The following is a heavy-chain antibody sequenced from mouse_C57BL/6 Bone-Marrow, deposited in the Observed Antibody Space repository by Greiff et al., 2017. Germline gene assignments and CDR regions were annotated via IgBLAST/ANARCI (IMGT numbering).Heavy chain of an antibody. CDR1: GYTFTSYW. V-gene: IGHV1-72*01. Sequence: QVQLQQPGAELVKPGASVKLSCKASGYTFTSYWMHWVKQRPGRGLEWIGRIDPNSGGTKYNEKFKSKATLTVDKPTSTAYMQLSSLTSEDSAVYYGARSRWLLPYYFDYWGQGTTLTVSS. D-gene: IGHD2-3*01. CDR2: IDPNSGGT. CDR3: ARSRWLLPYYFDY. J-gene: IGHJ2*01.